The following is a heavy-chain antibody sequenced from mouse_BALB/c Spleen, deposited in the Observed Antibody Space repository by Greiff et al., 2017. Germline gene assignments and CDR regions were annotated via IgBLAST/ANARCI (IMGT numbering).Heavy chain of an antibody. CDR3: ARKGNLYGNFAY. CDR2: IYPGDGDT. J-gene: IGHJ3*01. CDR1: GYAFSSYW. Sequence: QVTLKVSGAELVRPGSSVKISCKASGYAFSSYWMNWVKQRPGQGLEWIGQIYPGDGDTNYNGKFKGKATLTADKSSSTAYMQLSSLTSEDSAVYFCARKGNLYGNFAYWGQETLVTVSA. D-gene: IGHD2-1*01. V-gene: IGHV1-80*01.